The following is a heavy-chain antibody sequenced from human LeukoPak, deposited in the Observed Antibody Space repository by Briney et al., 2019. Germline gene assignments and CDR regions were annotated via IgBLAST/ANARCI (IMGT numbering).Heavy chain of an antibody. CDR3: AKDQRPDSGYDIDY. J-gene: IGHJ4*02. V-gene: IGHV3-23*03. CDR2: IFGGGTTT. CDR1: GTTFIHYW. D-gene: IGHD5-12*01. Sequence: GGSLRLSCAASGTTFIHYWMSWVRQAPRKGLEWVSVIFGGGTTTYYADSVKGRFTISRDNSKNTLYLQMHSLRVEDTAVYYCAKDQRPDSGYDIDYWGQGTLVTVSS.